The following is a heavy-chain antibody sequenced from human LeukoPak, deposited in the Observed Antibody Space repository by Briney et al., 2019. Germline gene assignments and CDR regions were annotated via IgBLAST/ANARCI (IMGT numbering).Heavy chain of an antibody. CDR1: GFTFSGSA. V-gene: IGHV3-73*01. J-gene: IGHJ3*02. CDR3: TRHDDGREAFDI. CDR2: IRSKANSYAT. D-gene: IGHD4/OR15-4a*01. Sequence: PGGSLKLSCAASGFTFSGSAMHWVRQASGKGLEWVGRIRSKANSYATAYAASVKGRFTISRDDSKNTAYLQMNSLKTEDTAVYYCTRHDDGREAFDIWGQGTMVTVSS.